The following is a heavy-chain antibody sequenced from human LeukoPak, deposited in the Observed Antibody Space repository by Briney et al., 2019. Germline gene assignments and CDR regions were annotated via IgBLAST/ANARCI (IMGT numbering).Heavy chain of an antibody. CDR3: AKEYEVNYYDSSGPDY. J-gene: IGHJ4*02. CDR1: GFTFSNYG. CDR2: ISYDGSSK. Sequence: PGGSLRLSCAASGFTFSNYGMHWVRQAPGKGLEWVALISYDGSSKYYADSVKGRLTVSRDNSKNTLYLQMNSLRAEDTGVYYCAKEYEVNYYDSSGPDYWGQGTLVTVSS. D-gene: IGHD3-22*01. V-gene: IGHV3-30*18.